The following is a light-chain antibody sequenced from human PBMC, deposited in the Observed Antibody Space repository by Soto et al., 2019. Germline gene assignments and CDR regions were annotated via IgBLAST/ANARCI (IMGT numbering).Light chain of an antibody. V-gene: IGKV3-15*01. CDR2: GSS. CDR1: QSVTSN. J-gene: IGKJ1*01. CDR3: QQYNNWPRT. Sequence: EIVLTQSPVTLSVSPGEGATLSCWASQSVTSNLAWYHQRPGQAPRLLISGSSTRATGVPARFSGSGSGTEFTLTISSLQSEDFAVYYCQQYNNWPRTFGQGTKVDI.